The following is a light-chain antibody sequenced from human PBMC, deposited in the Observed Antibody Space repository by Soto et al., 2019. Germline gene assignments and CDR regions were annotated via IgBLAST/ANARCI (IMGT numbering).Light chain of an antibody. CDR1: QTVSSNY. CDR3: QQYATTPFT. V-gene: IGKV3-20*01. J-gene: IGKJ3*01. CDR2: GAS. Sequence: EIVLTQSPGTLSLSPGERATLSCRASQTVSSNYLAWYQQKPGQAPRLLIYGASSRATGIPDRFSGSGSGADFTLTISRLEPDDCAVYYCQQYATTPFTFGAWTKVDIK.